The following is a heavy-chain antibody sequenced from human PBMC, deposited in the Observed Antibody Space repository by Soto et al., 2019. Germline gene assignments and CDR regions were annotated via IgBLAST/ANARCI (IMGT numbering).Heavy chain of an antibody. D-gene: IGHD4-17*01. V-gene: IGHV4-59*01. Sequence: SETLPLTCTVSGGSISSYYWSWIRQPPGKGLEWIGYIYYSGSTDYNPSLKSRVTISVDTSKNQFSLKLSSVTAADTAVYYCARGFRHYGDYVDWFDPWGQGTLVTVSS. CDR2: IYYSGST. J-gene: IGHJ5*02. CDR1: GGSISSYY. CDR3: ARGFRHYGDYVDWFDP.